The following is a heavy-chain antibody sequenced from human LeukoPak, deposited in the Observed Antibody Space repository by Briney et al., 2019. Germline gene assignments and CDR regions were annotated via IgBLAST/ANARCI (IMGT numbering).Heavy chain of an antibody. J-gene: IGHJ4*02. CDR3: AKSRASSGYWIGY. CDR2: ISGSGGST. Sequence: GASLRFTCAASGFTFSSYAMSWVRQAPGKGLEWVSAISGSGGSTYYADSVKGRFTISRDNSKNTLYLQMNSLRAEDTAVYYCAKSRASSGYWIGYWGQGTLVTVSS. D-gene: IGHD3-22*01. V-gene: IGHV3-23*01. CDR1: GFTFSSYA.